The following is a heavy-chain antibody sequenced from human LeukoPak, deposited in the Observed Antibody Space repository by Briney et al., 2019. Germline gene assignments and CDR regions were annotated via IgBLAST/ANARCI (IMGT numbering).Heavy chain of an antibody. Sequence: PSETLSLICTVSGGSFSGSNHYWGWIRQPPGKGLEWIGSVYYSGSTYYNPSLKSRVTISVDRSKNQFSLKLSSVTAADTAVYYCARGTRGYSYGKYYFDYWGQGTLVTVSS. J-gene: IGHJ4*02. CDR3: ARGTRGYSYGKYYFDY. D-gene: IGHD5-18*01. CDR2: VYYSGST. V-gene: IGHV4-39*07. CDR1: GGSFSGSNHY.